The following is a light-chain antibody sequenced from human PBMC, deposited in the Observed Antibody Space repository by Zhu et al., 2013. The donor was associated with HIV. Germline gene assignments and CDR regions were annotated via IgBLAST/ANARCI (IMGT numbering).Light chain of an antibody. V-gene: IGKV1-5*03. CDR3: QQYNSYSRT. CDR2: KAS. Sequence: DIQLTQSPSFLSASVGDRVTITCWASQGISSYLAWYQQKPGKAPKLLIYKASSLESGVPSRFSGSGSGTEFTLTISSLQPDDFATYYCQQYNSYSRTFGQGTKVEIK. J-gene: IGKJ1*01. CDR1: QGISSY.